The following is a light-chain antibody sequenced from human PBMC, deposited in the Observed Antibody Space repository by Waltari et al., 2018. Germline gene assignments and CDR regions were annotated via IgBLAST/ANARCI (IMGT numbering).Light chain of an antibody. J-gene: IGLJ2*01. CDR2: GNT. V-gene: IGLV1-40*01. CDR3: QSFDSSLSASV. CDR1: SANLGAGND. Sequence: QTVLTQPPSMSGAPGQKVTIPCTGGSANLGAGNDVHWYQQFPGTAPKLLIFGNTNRPSGVPGRFSGSKSDTSASLAIAGLQSEDEAVYYCQSFDSSLSASVFGGGTKLTVL.